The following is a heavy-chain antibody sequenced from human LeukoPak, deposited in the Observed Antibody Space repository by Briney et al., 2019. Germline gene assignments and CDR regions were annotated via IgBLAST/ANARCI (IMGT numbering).Heavy chain of an antibody. Sequence: PSETLSLTCSVSGGSISSGGHYWSWIRQHPGKGLERIGSIYYSGKTYYNPSLNSRVMISVDKSKNQFSLNLSSVTAADTAIYYCARDSSSYDSSGPLYWGQGTLVTVSS. CDR2: IYYSGKT. CDR1: GGSISSGGHY. J-gene: IGHJ4*02. V-gene: IGHV4-31*03. D-gene: IGHD3-22*01. CDR3: ARDSSSYDSSGPLY.